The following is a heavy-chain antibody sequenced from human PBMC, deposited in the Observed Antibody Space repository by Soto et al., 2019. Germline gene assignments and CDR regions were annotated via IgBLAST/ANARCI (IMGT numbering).Heavy chain of an antibody. CDR1: GYTFTGYY. D-gene: IGHD2-2*02. J-gene: IGHJ5*02. Sequence: ASVKVSCKASGYTFTGYYMHWVRQAPGQGLEWMGWINPNSGGTNYAQKFQGRVTMTRDTSISKAYMELSRLRSDDTAVYYCARESESRIVVVPAPISGWFDPGGQG. V-gene: IGHV1-2*02. CDR3: ARESESRIVVVPAPISGWFDP. CDR2: INPNSGGT.